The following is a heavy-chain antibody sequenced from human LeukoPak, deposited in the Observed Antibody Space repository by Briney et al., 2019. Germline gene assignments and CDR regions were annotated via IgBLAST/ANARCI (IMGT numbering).Heavy chain of an antibody. V-gene: IGHV3-7*03. J-gene: IGHJ4*02. CDR1: GLTFSSHW. CDR3: ARDPNLYSGNYDTY. CDR2: IKQDGSEK. D-gene: IGHD1-26*01. Sequence: PGGSLRLSCAVSGLTFSSHWMSWVRQAPGKGLEWVANIKQDGSEKYYVDSVKGRFTISRDNAKNSVYLQMDSLRAEDTAVYYCARDPNLYSGNYDTYWGQGTLVTVSS.